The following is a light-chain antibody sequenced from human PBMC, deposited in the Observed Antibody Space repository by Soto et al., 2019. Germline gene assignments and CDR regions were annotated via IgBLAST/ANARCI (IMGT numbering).Light chain of an antibody. V-gene: IGKV4-1*01. CDR3: QQYYSART. Sequence: DIVMTQSPDSLSVSLGERATINCKSGQVVLHSSNNKNYLAWYQQKAGQPPKLLIYWASTRESGVPDRFSGGGSGTDFTLTISSLQAEDVAVYYCQQYYSARTFGQGTKVDI. CDR2: WAS. J-gene: IGKJ1*01. CDR1: QVVLHSSNNKNY.